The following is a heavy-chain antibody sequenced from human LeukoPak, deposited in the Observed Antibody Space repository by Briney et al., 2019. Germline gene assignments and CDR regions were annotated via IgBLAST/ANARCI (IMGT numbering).Heavy chain of an antibody. CDR1: GYTFTGYY. CDR3: ARDRGYSGYDFGY. J-gene: IGHJ4*02. Sequence: GASVKVSCKASGYTFTGYYMHWVRQAPGQGLEWMGWINPNSGGTNYAQKFQGWVTMTRDTSISTAYMELSRLRSDDTAVYYCARDRGYSGYDFGYWGQGTLATVSS. V-gene: IGHV1-2*04. D-gene: IGHD5-12*01. CDR2: INPNSGGT.